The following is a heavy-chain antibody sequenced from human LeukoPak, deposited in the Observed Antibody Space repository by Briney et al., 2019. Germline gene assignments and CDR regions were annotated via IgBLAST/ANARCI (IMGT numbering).Heavy chain of an antibody. V-gene: IGHV3-23*01. CDR2: ISGSGGST. CDR3: AKDQRVGFQYGSGSYGDY. D-gene: IGHD3-10*01. J-gene: IGHJ4*02. Sequence: PGGSLRLSCAVSGFTFSSYAMSWVRQAPGKGLEWVSAISGSGGSTYYADSVKGRFTISRDNSKNTLYLQMNSLRAEDTAVYYCAKDQRVGFQYGSGSYGDYWGQGTLVTVSS. CDR1: GFTFSSYA.